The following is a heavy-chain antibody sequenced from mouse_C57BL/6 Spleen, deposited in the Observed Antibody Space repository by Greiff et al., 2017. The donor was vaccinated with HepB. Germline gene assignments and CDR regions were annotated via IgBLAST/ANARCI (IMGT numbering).Heavy chain of an antibody. V-gene: IGHV1-4*01. D-gene: IGHD1-1*01. CDR1: GYTFTSYT. J-gene: IGHJ2*01. CDR3: ARVDYGSSSDY. Sequence: VQLQQSGAELARPGASVKMSCKASGYTFTSYTMHWVKQRPGQGLEWIGYINPSSGFTKYNQKFKDKATLTADKSSSTAYMQLSSLTSEDSAVYYCARVDYGSSSDYWGQGTTLTVSS. CDR2: INPSSGFT.